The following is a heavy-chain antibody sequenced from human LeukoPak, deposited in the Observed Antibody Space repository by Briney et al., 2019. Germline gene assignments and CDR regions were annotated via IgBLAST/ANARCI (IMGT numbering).Heavy chain of an antibody. Sequence: ASVKVSCKASGYTFTSYDINWVRQAPGQGLEWMGWISAYNGNTNYAQKLQGRVTMTTDTSTSTAYMELRSLRSDDTAVYYCARVWRDYYYYMDVWGKGTTVTVSS. D-gene: IGHD3-3*01. V-gene: IGHV1-18*01. J-gene: IGHJ6*03. CDR3: ARVWRDYYYYMDV. CDR2: ISAYNGNT. CDR1: GYTFTSYD.